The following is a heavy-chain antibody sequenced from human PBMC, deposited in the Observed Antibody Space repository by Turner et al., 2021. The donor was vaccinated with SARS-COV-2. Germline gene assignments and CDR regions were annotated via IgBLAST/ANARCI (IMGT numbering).Heavy chain of an antibody. D-gene: IGHD1-26*01. CDR1: GITLSGNA. Sequence: VPCLESGGGLEQPGGYLSISCAASGITLSGNAMCWVRQAPGKGLEWFSGISGSGDTTYYAESVKGRFTISRDNSKNTMYLQMNSLRAEDTAVYYCAKDRIVGATMGASRDWGQGILVTVSS. CDR3: AKDRIVGATMGASRD. CDR2: ISGSGDTT. J-gene: IGHJ4*02. V-gene: IGHV3-23*01.